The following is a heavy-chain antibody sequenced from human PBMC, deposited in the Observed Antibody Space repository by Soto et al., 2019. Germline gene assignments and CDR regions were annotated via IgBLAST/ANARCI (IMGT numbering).Heavy chain of an antibody. CDR3: ARGNSRYGLWVRGVTVSDMDV. Sequence: SETLSLTCAVYGGSFSGYYWSWIRQPPGKGLEWIGEINHSGSTNYNPSLKSRVTISVDTSKNQFSLKLSSVTAADTAVYYCARGNSRYGLWVRGVTVSDMDVWGKGTTVTVSS. V-gene: IGHV4-34*01. CDR2: INHSGST. D-gene: IGHD3-10*01. CDR1: GGSFSGYY. J-gene: IGHJ6*03.